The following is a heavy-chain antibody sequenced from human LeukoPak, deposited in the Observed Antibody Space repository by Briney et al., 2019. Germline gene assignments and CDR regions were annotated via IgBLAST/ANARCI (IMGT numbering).Heavy chain of an antibody. CDR1: GYTFTSYD. V-gene: IGHV1-8*01. CDR3: AAHDYSNPRVFDY. J-gene: IGHJ4*02. CDR2: MNPNSGNT. D-gene: IGHD4-11*01. Sequence: ASVKVSCKASGYTFTSYDINWVRQATGQGLEWMGWMNPNSGNTGYAQKFQGRVTMTRNTSISTAYMELSSLRSEDTAVYYCAAHDYSNPRVFDYWGQGTLVTVSS.